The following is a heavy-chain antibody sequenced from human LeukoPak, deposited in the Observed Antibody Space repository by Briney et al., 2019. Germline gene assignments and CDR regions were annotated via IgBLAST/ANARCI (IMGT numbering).Heavy chain of an antibody. CDR1: GYSISSGYY. D-gene: IGHD3-16*02. CDR3: ARLTPYYDYVWGSYRQYYFDY. V-gene: IGHV4-38-2*02. J-gene: IGHJ4*02. Sequence: SETLSLTCTVSGYSISSGYYWGWIRQPPGKGLERIGSLYYSGSTYYNPSLKSRVTISVDTSKNQFSLKLSSVTAADTAVYYCARLTPYYDYVWGSYRQYYFDYWGQGTLVTVSS. CDR2: LYYSGST.